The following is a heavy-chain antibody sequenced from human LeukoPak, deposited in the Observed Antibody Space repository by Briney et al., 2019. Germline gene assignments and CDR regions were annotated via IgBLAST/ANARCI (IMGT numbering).Heavy chain of an antibody. D-gene: IGHD5-12*01. Sequence: SETLSLTCTVSGGSVSSGSYYWSWIRQPAGKGLEWIGRIYTSGSTNYNPSLKSRVTISVDTSKNQFSLKLSSVTAADTAVYYCARGYSGYDLNWFDPWGQRTLVTVSS. CDR3: ARGYSGYDLNWFDP. CDR2: IYTSGST. J-gene: IGHJ5*02. V-gene: IGHV4-61*02. CDR1: GGSVSSGSYY.